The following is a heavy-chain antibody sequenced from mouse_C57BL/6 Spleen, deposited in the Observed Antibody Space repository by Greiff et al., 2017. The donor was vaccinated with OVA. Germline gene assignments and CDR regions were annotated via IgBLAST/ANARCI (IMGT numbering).Heavy chain of an antibody. CDR2: INPNNGGT. D-gene: IGHD2-12*01. CDR3: AISYDNYFDY. CDR1: GYTFTDYY. V-gene: IGHV1-26*01. J-gene: IGHJ2*01. Sequence: EVQLQQSGPELVKPGASVKISCKASGYTFTDYYMNWVKQSHGKSLEWIGDINPNNGGTSYNQKFKGKATLTVDKSSSTAYMELRSLTSEDSAVYYCAISYDNYFDYWGQGTTLTVSS.